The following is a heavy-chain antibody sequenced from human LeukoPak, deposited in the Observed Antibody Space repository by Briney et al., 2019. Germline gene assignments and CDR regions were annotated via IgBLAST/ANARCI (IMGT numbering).Heavy chain of an antibody. Sequence: ASVKVSCKASGYTFTGYYMHWVRQAPGQGLEWMGWINPNSGGTNYAQKFQGWVTMTRDTSISTAYLELSRLRSDDTAVYYCARAQWLEAGGDYFDYWGQGTLVTVSS. J-gene: IGHJ4*02. CDR2: INPNSGGT. D-gene: IGHD6-19*01. V-gene: IGHV1-2*04. CDR1: GYTFTGYY. CDR3: ARAQWLEAGGDYFDY.